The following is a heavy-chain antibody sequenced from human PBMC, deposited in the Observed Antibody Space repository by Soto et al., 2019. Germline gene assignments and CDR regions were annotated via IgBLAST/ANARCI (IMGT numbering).Heavy chain of an antibody. Sequence: QLQLQESGPGLVKPSETLSLTCTVSGGSISSSSYYWGWIRQPPGKGLEWIGSIYYSGSTYYNPSIKSRVTIAVDTSKSQFSLKLSSVTAADTAVYYCARPVAVAVPDAFDIWGQGTMVTVSS. CDR2: IYYSGST. J-gene: IGHJ3*02. CDR3: ARPVAVAVPDAFDI. D-gene: IGHD6-19*01. CDR1: GGSISSSSYY. V-gene: IGHV4-39*01.